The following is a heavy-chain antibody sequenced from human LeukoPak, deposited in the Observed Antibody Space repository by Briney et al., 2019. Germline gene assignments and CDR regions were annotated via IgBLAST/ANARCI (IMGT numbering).Heavy chain of an antibody. Sequence: ALVKVSCKASGYTFSSYGISWVRQAPGRGLEWMGWISAYNGNTNYAQKLQGRVTMTTDSSTNTAYMELRSLRSDDTAVYYCARSSDRRDYFDYWGQGTLVTVSS. J-gene: IGHJ4*02. D-gene: IGHD6-25*01. V-gene: IGHV1-18*01. CDR2: ISAYNGNT. CDR1: GYTFSSYG. CDR3: ARSSDRRDYFDY.